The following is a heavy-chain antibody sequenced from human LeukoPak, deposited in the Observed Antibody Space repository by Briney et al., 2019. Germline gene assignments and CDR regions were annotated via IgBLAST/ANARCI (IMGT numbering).Heavy chain of an antibody. J-gene: IGHJ4*02. CDR1: GGTFSSYA. CDR3: ARPRDYDNSGYYPD. Sequence: SVKVSCKASGGTFSSYAISWLRQAPGQGLEWMGGIIPIFGTANYAQKFQGRVTITTDESTSTAYMELSSLRSEDTAVYYCARPRDYDNSGYYPDWGQGTLVTVSS. CDR2: IIPIFGTA. V-gene: IGHV1-69*05. D-gene: IGHD3-22*01.